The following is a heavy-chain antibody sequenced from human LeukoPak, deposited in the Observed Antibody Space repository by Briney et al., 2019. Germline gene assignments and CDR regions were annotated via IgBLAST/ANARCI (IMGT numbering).Heavy chain of an antibody. CDR3: AREPGALVGTIPCYVMDV. CDR1: GYRSSSYG. D-gene: IGHD2-21*01. Sequence: ASVKVSCKASGYRSSSYGITWVRQAPGQGVEWRGCISGYNGNTKYAQKFQGRVTMTTDTSTSTAYMELRSLTSDDTAVFYCAREPGALVGTIPCYVMDVWGQGTTVTVSS. CDR2: ISGYNGNT. V-gene: IGHV1-18*01. J-gene: IGHJ6*02.